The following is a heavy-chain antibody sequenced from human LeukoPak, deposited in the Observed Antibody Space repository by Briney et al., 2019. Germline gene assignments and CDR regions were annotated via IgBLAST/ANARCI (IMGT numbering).Heavy chain of an antibody. J-gene: IGHJ4*02. CDR1: GYTFTGYY. CDR2: INPNSGGT. V-gene: IGHV1-2*02. D-gene: IGHD6-13*01. CDR3: ARDSRPIFEWQQLGGDY. Sequence: ASVKVSCKASGYTFTGYYMHWVRQAPGQGLGWMGWINPNSGGTNYAQKFQGRVTMTRDTSISTAYMELSRLRSDDTAVYYCARDSRPIFEWQQLGGDYWGQGTLVTVSS.